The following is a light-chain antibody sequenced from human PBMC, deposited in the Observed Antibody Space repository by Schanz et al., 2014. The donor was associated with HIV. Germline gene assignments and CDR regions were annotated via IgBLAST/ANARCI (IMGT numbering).Light chain of an antibody. CDR3: QSYDSSLSGV. V-gene: IGLV1-44*01. CDR1: TSNVGSRS. J-gene: IGLJ3*02. CDR2: NTH. Sequence: QSVLTQPPSASGTSGQRVTISCSGSTSNVGSRSVDWYQQFPGAAPKLLIYNTHLRPSGVPDRFSGSKSGTSASLAISGLQSEDEADYYCQSYDSSLSGVFGGGTKLTVL.